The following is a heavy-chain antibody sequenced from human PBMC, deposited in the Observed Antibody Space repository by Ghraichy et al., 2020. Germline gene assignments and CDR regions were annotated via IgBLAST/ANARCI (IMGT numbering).Heavy chain of an antibody. D-gene: IGHD6-13*01. J-gene: IGHJ4*02. CDR3: ARPRGRQQLDPFDY. V-gene: IGHV4-39*01. CDR1: GDSIGSSGYS. CDR2: FYYSGTT. Sequence: ETLSLTCTVSGDSIGSSGYSWGWIRQPPGKGLEWIGSFYYSGTTYYNPSLKGRLTVSRDTSKNQISLKLTSVTAADTAVYYCARPRGRQQLDPFDYWGQGTLVTVSS.